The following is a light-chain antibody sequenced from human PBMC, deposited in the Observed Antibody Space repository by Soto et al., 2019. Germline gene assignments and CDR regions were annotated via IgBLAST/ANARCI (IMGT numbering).Light chain of an antibody. V-gene: IGLV2-14*01. CDR2: DVS. CDR1: SSDVGGYNF. Sequence: QSALTQPASVSGSPGQSITISCTGTSSDVGGYNFVSWYQQSPGKAPTLTMYDVSNRPSGVSNRFSGSKSGNTASLTISGLQAEDEADYYCSSYTKSSTLVIFGGGTKLTDL. CDR3: SSYTKSSTLVI. J-gene: IGLJ2*01.